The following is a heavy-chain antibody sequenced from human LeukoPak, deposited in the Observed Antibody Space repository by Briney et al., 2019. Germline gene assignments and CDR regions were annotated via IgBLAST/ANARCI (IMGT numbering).Heavy chain of an antibody. V-gene: IGHV4-4*02. CDR1: GGSISSNNW. CDR3: ARVNINNWHSCDY. Sequence: SETLSLTCAVSGGSISSNNWWGWVRQPPGKGLEWIGEIYHSGSPNYNPSLKSRVTISVDKHRHHFSLNLSSVTAADTAVYYCARVNINNWHSCDYWGQGTLVTVSS. D-gene: IGHD1-1*01. J-gene: IGHJ4*02. CDR2: IYHSGSP.